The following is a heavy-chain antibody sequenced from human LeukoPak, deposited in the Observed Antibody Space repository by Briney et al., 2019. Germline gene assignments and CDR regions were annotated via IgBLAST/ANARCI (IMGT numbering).Heavy chain of an antibody. D-gene: IGHD6-13*01. CDR2: IIPIFGTA. Sequence: SVKVSCKASGGTFSSYAISWVRQAPGRGPELMGGIIPIFGTANYAQKFQGRVTITTDESTSTAYMELSSLRSEDTAVYYCARDQGSSSWYEVYFDYWGQGTLVTVSS. J-gene: IGHJ4*02. CDR1: GGTFSSYA. V-gene: IGHV1-69*05. CDR3: ARDQGSSSWYEVYFDY.